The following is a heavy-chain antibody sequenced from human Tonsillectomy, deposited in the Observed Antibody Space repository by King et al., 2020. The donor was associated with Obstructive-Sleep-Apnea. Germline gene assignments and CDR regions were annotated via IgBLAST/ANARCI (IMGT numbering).Heavy chain of an antibody. V-gene: IGHV3-33*01. CDR1: GFTFSSYG. CDR3: SRYAIEKYCSGGSCYSGWFDP. J-gene: IGHJ5*02. Sequence: VQLVESGGGVVQPGRSLRLSCAASGFTFSSYGMHWVRQAPGKGLEWVAVIWYDGSNKYYADSVKGRFTITRDNSKNKLYLQMNSLRAEETAGYYCSRYAIEKYCSGGSCYSGWFDPWGQGTLVTVSS. D-gene: IGHD2-15*01. CDR2: IWYDGSNK.